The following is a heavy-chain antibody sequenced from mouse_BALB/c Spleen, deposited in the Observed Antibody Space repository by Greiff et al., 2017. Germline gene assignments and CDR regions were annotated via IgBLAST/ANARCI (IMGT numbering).Heavy chain of an antibody. CDR1: GFTFNTYA. CDR3: VRQLGRDWYFDV. J-gene: IGHJ1*01. Sequence: EVQLVESGGGLVQPKGSLKLSCAASGFTFNTYAMNWVRQAPGKGLEWVARIRSKSNNYATYYADSVKDRFTISRDDSQSMLYLQMNNLKTEDTAMYYCVRQLGRDWYFDVWGAGTTVTVSS. V-gene: IGHV10-1*02. D-gene: IGHD4-1*02. CDR2: IRSKSNNYAT.